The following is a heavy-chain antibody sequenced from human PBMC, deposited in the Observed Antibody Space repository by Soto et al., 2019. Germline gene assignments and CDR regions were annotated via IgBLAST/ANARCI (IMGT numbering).Heavy chain of an antibody. CDR1: GGSISSYY. CDR3: ARAYYYDSSGYDY. D-gene: IGHD3-22*01. Sequence: SETLSLTCTVSGGSISSYYWSWIRQPPGKGLEWIGYIYYSGSTNYNPSLKSRVTISVDTSKNQFSLKLSSVTAADTAVYYCARAYYYDSSGYDYWGQGTLVTVYS. CDR2: IYYSGST. V-gene: IGHV4-59*01. J-gene: IGHJ4*02.